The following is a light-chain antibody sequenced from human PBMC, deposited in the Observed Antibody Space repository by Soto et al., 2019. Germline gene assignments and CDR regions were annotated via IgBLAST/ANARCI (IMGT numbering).Light chain of an antibody. Sequence: DIQMTQSPSTLSASVGDRVTITCRASHSISSWLAWYQQKPGKAPKLLIYKTSSLESGVPSRFSGSGSGTKFTLTISSLQPDDFATYYCQQYNSYWTFGQGTKVDIK. CDR3: QQYNSYWT. CDR2: KTS. J-gene: IGKJ1*01. V-gene: IGKV1-5*03. CDR1: HSISSW.